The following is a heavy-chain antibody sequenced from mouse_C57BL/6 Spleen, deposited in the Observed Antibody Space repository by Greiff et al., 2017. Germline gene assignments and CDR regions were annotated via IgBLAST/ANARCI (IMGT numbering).Heavy chain of an antibody. CDR2: INPNFGTT. CDR1: GYSFTDYN. V-gene: IGHV1-39*01. Sequence: EVQLQQSGPELVKPGASVKISCKASGYSFTDYNMNWVKQSNGKSLEWIGVINPNFGTTNYNQKFKGKATLTVDQSSSTAYMQLNSLTSADSAVYYSARYGGDVGAMDYWGQGTSVTVSS. J-gene: IGHJ4*01. CDR3: ARYGGDVGAMDY. D-gene: IGHD1-1*01.